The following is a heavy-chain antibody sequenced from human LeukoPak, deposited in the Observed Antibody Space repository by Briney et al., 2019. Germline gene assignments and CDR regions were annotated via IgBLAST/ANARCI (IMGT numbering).Heavy chain of an antibody. V-gene: IGHV4-30-4*01. CDR2: IYYSGST. CDR1: GGSISSGDYY. J-gene: IGHJ4*02. Sequence: PSQTLSLTCTVSGGSISSGDYYWSWIRQPPGKGLEWIGYIYYSGSTYYNPSLKSRVTISVDTSKNQFSLKLRSVTAADTAVYYCARRDSSGVVPRWDYWGQGTLVTVSS. D-gene: IGHD6-25*01. CDR3: ARRDSSGVVPRWDY.